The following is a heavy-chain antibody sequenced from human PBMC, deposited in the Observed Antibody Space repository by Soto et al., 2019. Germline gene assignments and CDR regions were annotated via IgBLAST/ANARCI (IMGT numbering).Heavy chain of an antibody. CDR3: AREGPPEDY. J-gene: IGHJ4*02. CDR2: IIAYHGIT. V-gene: IGHV1-18*01. Sequence: GASVKVSCKASGGTFSSYTISWVRQAPGQGLEWMGRIIAYHGITNYAQKVQGRVTMTTDTSTSTAYMELRSLRSDDTAVYYCAREGPPEDYWGQGTLVTVSS. CDR1: GGTFSSYT.